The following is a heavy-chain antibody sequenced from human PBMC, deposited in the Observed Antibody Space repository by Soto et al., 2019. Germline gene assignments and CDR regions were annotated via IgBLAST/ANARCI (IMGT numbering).Heavy chain of an antibody. V-gene: IGHV3-21*02. J-gene: IGHJ6*03. CDR1: GFTLSSYV. CDR3: ATWSRGASTTLHFYHHMDV. D-gene: IGHD2-15*01. Sequence: EVQLVESGGGLVKPGGSLRLSCAASGFTLSSYVITWVRQAPGKGLEWVSSISSSGRYIYYADSVQGRFTVSRDNSKNSVFLQMSSLTAEDTAVYYCATWSRGASTTLHFYHHMDVWGTGTTLTVSS. CDR2: ISSSGRYI.